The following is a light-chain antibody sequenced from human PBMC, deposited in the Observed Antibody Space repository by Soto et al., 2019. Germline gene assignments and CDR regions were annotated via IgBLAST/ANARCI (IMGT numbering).Light chain of an antibody. CDR1: QSLLHSDGKTS. CDR3: MQSIQLPYT. CDR2: ELT. J-gene: IGKJ2*01. Sequence: DIVMTQTPLSLSVTPGQPASISCKSSQSLLHSDGKTSLFWYLQKSGKPPQLLIYELTNRFSGVPERFSGSGSGTDDTRKISRVEAEDVGVYYCMQSIQLPYTCGRGTGLEIK. V-gene: IGKV2D-29*01.